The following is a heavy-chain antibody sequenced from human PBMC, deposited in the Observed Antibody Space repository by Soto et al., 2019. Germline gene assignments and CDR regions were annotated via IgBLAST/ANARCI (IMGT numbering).Heavy chain of an antibody. Sequence: QVQLQESGPGLVKPSETLSLTCTVSGGSITVYYLNWIRQPAGKGLEWIGLIYTSGTTNYNPSFKSRVTMSLDTSQNQFALRLTSVTAADTALYYCAGAAYNYGPFDYWGQGTLVTVSS. CDR3: AGAAYNYGPFDY. CDR2: IYTSGTT. V-gene: IGHV4-4*07. J-gene: IGHJ4*02. D-gene: IGHD5-18*01. CDR1: GGSITVYY.